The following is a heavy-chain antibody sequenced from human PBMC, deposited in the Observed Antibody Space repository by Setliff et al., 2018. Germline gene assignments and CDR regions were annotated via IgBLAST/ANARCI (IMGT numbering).Heavy chain of an antibody. Sequence: SLRLSCTASGFTFGDYAMSWVRQAPGKGLQWVGFIGSTAYGGTTEYAASVKGRFTISRDDSKSIAYLQMNSLKTEDTAVYYCTRDRAAAGIGYFDLWGRGTLVTVSS. V-gene: IGHV3-49*04. CDR3: TRDRAAAGIGYFDL. CDR2: IGSTAYGGTT. CDR1: GFTFGDYA. J-gene: IGHJ2*01. D-gene: IGHD6-13*01.